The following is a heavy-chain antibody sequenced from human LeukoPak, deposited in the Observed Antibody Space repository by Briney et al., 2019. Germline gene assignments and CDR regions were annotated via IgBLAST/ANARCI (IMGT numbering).Heavy chain of an antibody. CDR3: ARQWGDCSSTSCYSAY. CDR1: GYSFASYW. D-gene: IGHD2-2*01. V-gene: IGHV5-51*01. J-gene: IGHJ4*02. CDR2: IYPGDSDT. Sequence: GESLKISCKGSGYSFASYWIAWVRQMPGKGLEWMGIIYPGDSDTRYSPSFQGQVTISADKSISTAYLQWSSLKASDTAIYYCARQWGDCSSTSCYSAYWGQGTLGTVSS.